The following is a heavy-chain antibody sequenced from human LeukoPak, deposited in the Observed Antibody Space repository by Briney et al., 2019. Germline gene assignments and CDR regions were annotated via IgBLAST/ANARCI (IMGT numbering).Heavy chain of an antibody. CDR1: GFTFSDYY. V-gene: IGHV3-11*04. Sequence: GSLRLSCAASGFTFSDYYMSWIRQAPGKGLEWVSYISSSGSTIYYADSVRGRFTISRDNAQNSLYLQMNSLRAEDTAVDYCARGPSHSSCYYYYFDYWGQGTLVTVSS. CDR2: ISSSGSTI. D-gene: IGHD3-22*01. CDR3: ARGPSHSSCYYYYFDY. J-gene: IGHJ4*02.